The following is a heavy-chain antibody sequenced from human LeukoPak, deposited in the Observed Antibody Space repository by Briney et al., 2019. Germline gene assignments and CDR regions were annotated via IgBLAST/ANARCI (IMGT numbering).Heavy chain of an antibody. V-gene: IGHV4-30-4*01. Sequence: PSQTLSLTCTVSGGSISSGDYYWSWIRQPPGKGLEWIGYIYYSGSTYYNPSLKSRVTISVDTSKNQFSLKLSSVTAADTAVYYCARHPPYGDYLDVWGQGTTVTVSS. CDR3: ARHPPYGDYLDV. D-gene: IGHD4-17*01. J-gene: IGHJ6*02. CDR2: IYYSGST. CDR1: GGSISSGDYY.